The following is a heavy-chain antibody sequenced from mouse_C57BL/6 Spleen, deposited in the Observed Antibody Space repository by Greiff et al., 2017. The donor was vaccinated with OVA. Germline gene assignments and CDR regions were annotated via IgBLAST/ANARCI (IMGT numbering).Heavy chain of an antibody. CDR2: ISGGGGNT. CDR1: GFTFSSYT. V-gene: IGHV5-9*01. CDR3: ARHPIYYDYDGAMDY. D-gene: IGHD2-4*01. J-gene: IGHJ4*01. Sequence: EVMLVESGGGLVKPGGSLKLSCAASGFTFSSYTMSWVRQTPEKRLEWVATISGGGGNTYYPDSVKGRFTISRDNAKNTLYLQMSSLRSEDTALYYCARHPIYYDYDGAMDYWGQGTSVTVSS.